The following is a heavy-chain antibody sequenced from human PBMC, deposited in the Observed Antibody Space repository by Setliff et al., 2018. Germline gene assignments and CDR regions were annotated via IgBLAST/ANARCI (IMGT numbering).Heavy chain of an antibody. Sequence: GGSLRLSCAASGLTFTNIALSWVRQAPGKGLEWLTKISGDGFTTYYADSVRGRFTISRDNAKNLLYLQMNSLRAEDAALYYCARDGVYYAMDVWGRGTTVTVSS. V-gene: IGHV3-48*01. D-gene: IGHD3-3*01. CDR3: ARDGVYYAMDV. CDR1: GLTFTNIA. CDR2: ISGDGFTT. J-gene: IGHJ6*02.